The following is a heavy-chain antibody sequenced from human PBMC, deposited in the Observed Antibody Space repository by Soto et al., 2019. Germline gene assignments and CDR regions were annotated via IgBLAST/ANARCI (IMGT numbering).Heavy chain of an antibody. CDR3: ARGDTMVRGAWAY. CDR2: IYHSGST. V-gene: IGHV4-30-2*01. Sequence: PSETLSLTCAVSGGSISSGGYSWSWIRQPPGKGLEWIGYIYHSGSTYYNPSLKSRVTISVDRSKNQFSLKLSSVTAADTAVYYCARGDTMVRGAWAYWGQGTLVTVSS. J-gene: IGHJ4*02. D-gene: IGHD3-10*01. CDR1: GGSISSGGYS.